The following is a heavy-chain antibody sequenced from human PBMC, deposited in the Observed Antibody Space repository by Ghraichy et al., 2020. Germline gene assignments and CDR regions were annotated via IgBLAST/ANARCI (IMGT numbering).Heavy chain of an antibody. CDR2: IYHSGST. Sequence: SETLSLTCAVSGDSISGSNWWSWVRQPPGKGLEWIGEIYHSGSTSFNPSLKSRVTISIGKSKNQFSLNLSSVTAADTAVYYCAGEIMVRGVIITRPWFDPWGLGTLVTVSS. CDR3: AGEIMVRGVIITRPWFDP. J-gene: IGHJ5*02. V-gene: IGHV4-4*02. CDR1: GDSISGSNW. D-gene: IGHD3-10*01.